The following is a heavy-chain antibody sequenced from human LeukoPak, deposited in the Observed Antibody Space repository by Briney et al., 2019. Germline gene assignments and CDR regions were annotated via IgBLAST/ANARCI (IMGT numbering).Heavy chain of an antibody. V-gene: IGHV3-11*01. CDR2: ISADSDKI. J-gene: IGHJ4*02. Sequence: PGGSLRLSCAASGFTFSEYYMNWIRQAPGKVLEWVSHISADSDKIYYADSVKGRFTISRDNAKNSVSLKMNSLRAEDTAVYYCAGKFDRDGAYWGRGTLVVVSS. CDR1: GFTFSEYY. D-gene: IGHD5-24*01. CDR3: AGKFDRDGAY.